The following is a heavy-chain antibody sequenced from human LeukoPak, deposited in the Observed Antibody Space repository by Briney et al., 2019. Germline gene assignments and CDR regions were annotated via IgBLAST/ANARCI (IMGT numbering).Heavy chain of an antibody. D-gene: IGHD3-3*01. J-gene: IGHJ6*02. CDR3: AREVPITYYDFWSGYYPGGMDV. CDR1: GFTVGSNY. V-gene: IGHV3-66*01. CDR2: IYSGGST. Sequence: PGGSLRLSCAASGFTVGSNYMGWVRQAPGKGLEWVSVIYSGGSTYYADSVKGRFTISRDNSKNTLYLQMNSLRAEDTAVYYCAREVPITYYDFWSGYYPGGMDVWGQGTTVTVSS.